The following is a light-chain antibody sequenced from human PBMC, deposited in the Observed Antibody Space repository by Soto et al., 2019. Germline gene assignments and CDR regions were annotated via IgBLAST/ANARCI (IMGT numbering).Light chain of an antibody. CDR1: SSDVGSYNY. J-gene: IGLJ2*01. CDR2: GVS. V-gene: IGLV2-14*01. Sequence: QSVLTQPASVSGSPGQSITISCSGTSSDVGSYNYVAWYQQFSGKTPKLIIYGVSSRAPGVSSRFSGSKSGNTASLTISGLQAEDEADYYCISYKGSSTNVIFGGGTKVTVL. CDR3: ISYKGSSTNVI.